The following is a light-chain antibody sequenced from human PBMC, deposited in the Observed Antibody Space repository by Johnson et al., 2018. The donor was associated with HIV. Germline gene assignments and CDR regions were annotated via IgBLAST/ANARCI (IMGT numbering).Light chain of an antibody. CDR1: TSNIGNNY. J-gene: IGLJ1*01. V-gene: IGLV1-51*02. Sequence: QSVLTQPPSVSAAPGQKVTISCSGSTSNIGNNYVSWYQQLPGTAPKLLIYEKNKRPSGIPDRFSASKSGTSATLAITGLQTGDEADYYCGTWDTSLGAQYVFVSGTKVTVL. CDR2: EKN. CDR3: GTWDTSLGAQYV.